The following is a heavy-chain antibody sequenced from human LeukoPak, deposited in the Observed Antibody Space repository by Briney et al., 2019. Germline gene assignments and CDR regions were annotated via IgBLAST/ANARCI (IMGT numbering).Heavy chain of an antibody. CDR2: IYYSGST. Sequence: PSETLSLTCTVSGGSISSSSYYWGWIRQPPGKGLEWIGSIYYSGSTYYNPSLKSRLTISVDMSKNQFSLKLSSVTAADTAVYYCARERSHVPLAPYYYYMDVWGKGTTVTVSS. J-gene: IGHJ6*03. CDR1: GGSISSSSYY. CDR3: ARERSHVPLAPYYYYMDV. V-gene: IGHV4-39*07.